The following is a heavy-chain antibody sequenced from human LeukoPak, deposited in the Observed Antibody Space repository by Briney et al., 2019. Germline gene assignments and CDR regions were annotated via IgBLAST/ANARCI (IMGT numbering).Heavy chain of an antibody. CDR3: ARDRLHHGNYFDY. V-gene: IGHV4-59*01. D-gene: IGHD2-21*01. J-gene: IGHJ4*02. CDR1: GDSISSYY. Sequence: SETLSLTCTVPGDSISSYYWSWIRQPPGKGLEWIGYIHYTGTTEYNPYPKSRVTISVDTSKSQFSLTLRSVTAADTAVYYCARDRLHHGNYFDYWGQGTLVTVSS. CDR2: IHYTGTT.